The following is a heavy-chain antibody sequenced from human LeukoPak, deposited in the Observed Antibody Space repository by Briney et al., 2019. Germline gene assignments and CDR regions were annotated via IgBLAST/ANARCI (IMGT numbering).Heavy chain of an antibody. J-gene: IGHJ4*02. Sequence: GGSLRLSCAVSGFSFSTYAMHWVRQAPGKGLEYVSTISSNGGNTYYTDSVKGRFTISRDNSKNTLYLQMGSLRAEDMAVYYCARGPPRSSSWYPFDYWGQGTLVTVSS. D-gene: IGHD6-13*01. V-gene: IGHV3-64*02. CDR2: ISSNGGNT. CDR1: GFSFSTYA. CDR3: ARGPPRSSSWYPFDY.